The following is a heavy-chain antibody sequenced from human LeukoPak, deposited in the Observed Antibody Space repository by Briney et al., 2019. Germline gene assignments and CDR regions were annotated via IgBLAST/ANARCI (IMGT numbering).Heavy chain of an antibody. CDR3: AGEACSGGSCYPDY. CDR1: GGAFSGYY. J-gene: IGHJ4*02. V-gene: IGHV4-34*01. CDR2: INHSGST. Sequence: PSETLSLTCAVYGGAFSGYYWSWIRQPPGKGLEWIGEINHSGSTNYDPSLKSRVTMSVDMSKSQFSLNLRSVTAADTAVCYCAGEACSGGSCYPDYWGQGTRVTVS. D-gene: IGHD2-15*01.